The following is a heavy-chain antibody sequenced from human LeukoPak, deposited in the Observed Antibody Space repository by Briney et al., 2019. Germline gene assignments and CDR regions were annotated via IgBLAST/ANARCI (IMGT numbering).Heavy chain of an antibody. CDR2: ISWDGDIT. CDR3: TKGRYRINWYELDD. J-gene: IGHJ4*02. CDR1: GFKFDEYA. Sequence: GGSLRLSCAASGFKFDEYAMHWIRQAPGKGPEWVSRISWDGDITNYADSVKARFTVSRDNKENSLFLQMNSLRGDDTALYYCTKGRYRINWYELDDWGQGTRVIVSS. D-gene: IGHD6-13*01. V-gene: IGHV3-43D*04.